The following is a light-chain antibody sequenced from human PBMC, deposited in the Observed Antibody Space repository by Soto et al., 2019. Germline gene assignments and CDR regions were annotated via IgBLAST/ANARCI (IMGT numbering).Light chain of an antibody. Sequence: EIVLKQSPATLSLSAGGRATLSFRASQRVSSYLAWYKQKPGQAPRLRIFDTSNRATGIPARVSGSGSGTECTLTISSLQPEDFAVYGCQQYNNWPLTFGPGTRLEIK. CDR3: QQYNNWPLT. V-gene: IGKV3-11*01. CDR1: QRVSSY. J-gene: IGKJ5*01. CDR2: DTS.